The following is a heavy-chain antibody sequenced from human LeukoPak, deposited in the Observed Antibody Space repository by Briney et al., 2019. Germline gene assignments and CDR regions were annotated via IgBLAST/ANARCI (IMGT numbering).Heavy chain of an antibody. CDR2: IYHSGST. J-gene: IGHJ4*02. D-gene: IGHD2-8*01. CDR1: GYSISSGYY. V-gene: IGHV4-38-2*02. CDR3: ARDGRYRTNGVCYRSFDY. Sequence: SETLSLTCAVSGYSISSGYYWGWIRQPPGKGLEWIGSIYHSGSTYYNPSLKSRVTISVDTSKNQFSLKLSSVTAADTAVYYCARDGRYRTNGVCYRSFDYWGQGTLVTVSS.